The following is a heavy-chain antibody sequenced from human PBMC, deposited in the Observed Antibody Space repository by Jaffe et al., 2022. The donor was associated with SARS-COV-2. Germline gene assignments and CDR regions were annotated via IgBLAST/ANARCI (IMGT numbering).Heavy chain of an antibody. CDR2: IYYSGST. CDR3: ARWFNNWGSRLSRTLDY. V-gene: IGHV4-31*03. J-gene: IGHJ4*02. D-gene: IGHD7-27*01. CDR1: GGSISSGGYY. Sequence: QVQLQESGPGLVKPSQTLSLTCTVSGGSISSGGYYWSWIRQHPGKGLEWIGYIYYSGSTYYNPSLKSRVTISVDTSKNQFSLKLSSVTAADTAVYYCARWFNNWGSRLSRTLDYWGQGTLVTVSS.